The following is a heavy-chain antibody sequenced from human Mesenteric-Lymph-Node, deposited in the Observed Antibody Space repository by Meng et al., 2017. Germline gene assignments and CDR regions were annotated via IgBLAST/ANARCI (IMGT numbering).Heavy chain of an antibody. J-gene: IGHJ5*02. CDR1: GVSINSGTHY. CDR3: ASTYYDILASSNWFDP. Sequence: SETLSLTCTVSGVSINSGTHYWSWIRQPAGKGLEWIGRIYTSGTTNYNPSLKSRVTLALDTSKNQFSLKLSPVTAADAAVYYCASTYYDILASSNWFDPWGQGTLVTVSS. V-gene: IGHV4-61*02. D-gene: IGHD3-9*01. CDR2: IYTSGTT.